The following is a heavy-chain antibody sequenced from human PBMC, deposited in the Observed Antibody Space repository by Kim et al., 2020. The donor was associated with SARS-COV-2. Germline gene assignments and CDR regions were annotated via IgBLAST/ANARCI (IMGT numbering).Heavy chain of an antibody. CDR3: VRLPSGRFPNWCDP. D-gene: IGHD3-3*01. CDR1: GYTFPNYW. J-gene: IGHJ5*02. Sequence: GESLKISCQGSGYTFPNYWIGWVRQMPGKGLEWMGVIFPGDSDTRYNPSFQGQVTISADKSINTAYLQWNSLKASDTAMYYCVRLPSGRFPNWCDPWGPGTQVTVSS. CDR2: IFPGDSDT. V-gene: IGHV5-51*01.